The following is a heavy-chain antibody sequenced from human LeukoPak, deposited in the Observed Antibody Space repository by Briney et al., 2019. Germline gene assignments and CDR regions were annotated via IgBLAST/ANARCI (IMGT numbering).Heavy chain of an antibody. J-gene: IGHJ4*02. CDR2: IKQDGSEK. V-gene: IGHV3-7*01. Sequence: GGSLRLSCAASGFTFSNHGMSWVRQAPGKGLEWVANIKQDGSEKYYVDSVKGRFTISRDSAKNSLYLQMNSLRAEDTAVYYCARDSRGAFDYWGQGTLVTVSS. D-gene: IGHD3-10*01. CDR1: GFTFSNHG. CDR3: ARDSRGAFDY.